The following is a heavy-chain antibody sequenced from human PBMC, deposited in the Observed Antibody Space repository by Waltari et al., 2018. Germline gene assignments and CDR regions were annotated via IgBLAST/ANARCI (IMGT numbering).Heavy chain of an antibody. CDR3: ARDLGRGLFLDS. CDR1: GDSISGNSW. D-gene: IGHD2-15*01. Sequence: QLQLQESGPGLVKPSGTLSLTCVVSGDSISGNSWWSWVRQSPDKGLEWIGQVHRSGRTNYNPSFASRAIVSLDTSMNKFSLRILSATAADTAVYFCARDLGRGLFLDSWGQGTLVTVSP. V-gene: IGHV4-4*02. J-gene: IGHJ4*02. CDR2: VHRSGRT.